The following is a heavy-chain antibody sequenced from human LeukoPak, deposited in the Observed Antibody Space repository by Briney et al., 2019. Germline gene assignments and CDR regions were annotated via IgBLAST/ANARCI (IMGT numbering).Heavy chain of an antibody. J-gene: IGHJ6*02. CDR1: GYTFTSYY. CDR2: INPSGGST. Sequence: VASVKVSCKASGYTFTSYYMHWVRQAPGQGLEWMGIINPSGGSTSYAQKFQGRVTMIRDTSTSTVYMELSSLRSEDTAVYYCATSYCSSTSCHPLYYYYGMDVWGQGTTVTVSS. D-gene: IGHD2-2*01. V-gene: IGHV1-46*01. CDR3: ATSYCSSTSCHPLYYYYGMDV.